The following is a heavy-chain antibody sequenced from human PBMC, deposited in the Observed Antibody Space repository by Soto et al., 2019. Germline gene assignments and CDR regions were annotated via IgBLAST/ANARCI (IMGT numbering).Heavy chain of an antibody. V-gene: IGHV5-51*01. CDR3: ARQYGSGSFAY. CDR2: IYPDDSDI. CDR1: GYSFAIYW. Sequence: GESLKISCKGSGYSFAIYWIGWVRQMPGKGLEWMGIIYPDDSDIRYSPSFQGQVTVSADKSISTAYLQWSRPKASDTAIYYCARQYGSGSFAYWGQGTLVTVSS. D-gene: IGHD3-10*01. J-gene: IGHJ4*02.